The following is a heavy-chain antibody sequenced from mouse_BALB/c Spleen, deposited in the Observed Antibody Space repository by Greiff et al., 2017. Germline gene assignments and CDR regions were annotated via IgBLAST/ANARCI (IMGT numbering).Heavy chain of an antibody. CDR3: ARSYYDYFDY. V-gene: IGHV3-2*02. CDR1: GYSITSDYA. Sequence: EVQLQQSGPGLVKPSQSLSLTCTVTGYSITSDYAWNWIRQFPGNKLEWMGYISYSGSTSYNPSLKSRISITRDTSKNQFFLQLNSVTTEDTATYYCARSYYDYFDYWGQGTTLTVSS. J-gene: IGHJ2*01. D-gene: IGHD2-4*01. CDR2: ISYSGST.